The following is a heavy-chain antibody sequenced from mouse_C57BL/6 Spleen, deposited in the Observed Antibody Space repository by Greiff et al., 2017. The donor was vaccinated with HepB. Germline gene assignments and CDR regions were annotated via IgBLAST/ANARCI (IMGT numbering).Heavy chain of an antibody. J-gene: IGHJ2*01. Sequence: EVKLVESGGGLVKPGGSLKLSCAASGFTFSSYAMSWVRQTPEKRLEWVATISDGGSYTYYPDNVKGRFTISRDNAKNNLYLQMSHLKSEDTAMYYCARAREFITTFDYWGQGTTLTVSS. CDR3: ARAREFITTFDY. V-gene: IGHV5-4*03. CDR2: ISDGGSYT. CDR1: GFTFSSYA. D-gene: IGHD1-1*01.